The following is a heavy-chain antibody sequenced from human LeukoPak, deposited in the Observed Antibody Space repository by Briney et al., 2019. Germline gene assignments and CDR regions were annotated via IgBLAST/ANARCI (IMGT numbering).Heavy chain of an antibody. D-gene: IGHD6-19*01. Sequence: SETLSLTCTVSGDSISSSNYYWGWIRQPPGKGLEWIGSIYYSGSTYYNPSLKTRVTIYVDTSKNQFSLKLSSVTAADTAVYYCARLSGYSSGYNYYYYMDVWGKGTTVTVSS. CDR3: ARLSGYSSGYNYYYYMDV. V-gene: IGHV4-39*01. J-gene: IGHJ6*03. CDR2: IYYSGST. CDR1: GDSISSSNYY.